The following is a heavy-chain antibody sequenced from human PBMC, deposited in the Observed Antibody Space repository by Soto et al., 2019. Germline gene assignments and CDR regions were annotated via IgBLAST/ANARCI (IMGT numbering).Heavy chain of an antibody. J-gene: IGHJ4*02. D-gene: IGHD6-19*01. CDR1: GFTFISSF. Sequence: GGSLRLSCVASGFTFISSFMGWVRQAPEKGLEWVANINQDGGGTYYVDSVEGRFTISRDNAKDSLYLQMNSLRGEDTAVYYCARYFRGSGRYFFDYWGQGTLVTVSS. CDR2: INQDGGGT. V-gene: IGHV3-7*03. CDR3: ARYFRGSGRYFFDY.